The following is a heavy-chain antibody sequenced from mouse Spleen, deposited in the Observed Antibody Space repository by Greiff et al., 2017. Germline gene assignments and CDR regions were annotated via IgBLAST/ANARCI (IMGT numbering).Heavy chain of an antibody. Sequence: EVMLVESGGGLVPPGGSLRLSCATSGFTFTDYYMSWVRQPPGKALEWLGFIRNKANGYTTEYSASVKGRFTISRDNSQSILYLQMNTLRAEDSATYYCASDYMYDSSWFAYWGQGTLVTVSA. V-gene: IGHV7-3*02. J-gene: IGHJ3*01. CDR1: GFTFTDYY. D-gene: IGHD2-14*01. CDR2: IRNKANGYTT. CDR3: ASDYMYDSSWFAY.